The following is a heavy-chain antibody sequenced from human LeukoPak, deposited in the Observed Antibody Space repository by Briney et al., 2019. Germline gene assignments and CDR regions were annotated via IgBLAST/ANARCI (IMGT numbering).Heavy chain of an antibody. V-gene: IGHV1-46*01. CDR3: ARENCSGGSCYSGYYYYGMEV. D-gene: IGHD2-15*01. Sequence: ASVKVSCKASGYTFTSYYMHWVRQAPGQGLEWMGIINPSGGSTSYAQKFQGRVTMTTDTSTSTAYMELRSLRSDDTAVYYCARENCSGGSCYSGYYYYGMEVWGQGTTVTVSS. J-gene: IGHJ6*02. CDR2: INPSGGST. CDR1: GYTFTSYY.